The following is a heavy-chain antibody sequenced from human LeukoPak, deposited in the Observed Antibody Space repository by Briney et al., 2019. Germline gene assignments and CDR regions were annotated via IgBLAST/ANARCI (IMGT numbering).Heavy chain of an antibody. CDR1: GGSFSGYY. CDR2: INHSGST. Sequence: PSETLSLTCAVYGGSFSGYYWSWIRQPPGKGLEWIGEINHSGSTNYNPSLKSRVTISVDTSKNQFSLKLSSMTAADTAVYYCARGFHWNDRYDYWGQGTLVTVSS. D-gene: IGHD1-1*01. CDR3: ARGFHWNDRYDY. V-gene: IGHV4-34*01. J-gene: IGHJ4*02.